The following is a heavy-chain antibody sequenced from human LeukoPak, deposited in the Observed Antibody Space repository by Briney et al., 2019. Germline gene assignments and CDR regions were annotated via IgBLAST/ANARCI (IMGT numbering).Heavy chain of an antibody. V-gene: IGHV3-30*18. Sequence: GGSLRLSCTASGFTFSNYDLHWVRQAPGKRLEWVAIISYDGNNKYYADSVKGRFTISRDDSKNTLYLQMNSLRAEDTAMYYCAKDAEPIRYYFDYWGQGTLVTVSS. CDR2: ISYDGNNK. D-gene: IGHD5-12*01. J-gene: IGHJ4*02. CDR3: AKDAEPIRYYFDY. CDR1: GFTFSNYD.